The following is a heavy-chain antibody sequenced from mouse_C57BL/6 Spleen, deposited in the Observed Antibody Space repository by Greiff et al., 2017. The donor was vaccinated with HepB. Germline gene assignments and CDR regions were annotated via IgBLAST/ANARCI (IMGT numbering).Heavy chain of an antibody. Sequence: DVQLQESGPGLVKPSQSLSLTCSVTGYSITSGYYWNWIRQFPGNKLEWMGYISYDGSNNYNPSLKNRISITRDTSKNQFFLKLNSVTTEDTATYYCARGIYYDYDGSHYWYFDVWGTGTTVTVSS. CDR3: ARGIYYDYDGSHYWYFDV. CDR2: ISYDGSN. CDR1: GYSITSGYY. V-gene: IGHV3-6*01. D-gene: IGHD2-4*01. J-gene: IGHJ1*03.